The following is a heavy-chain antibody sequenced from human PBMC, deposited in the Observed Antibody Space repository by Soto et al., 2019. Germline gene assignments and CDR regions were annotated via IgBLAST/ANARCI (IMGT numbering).Heavy chain of an antibody. J-gene: IGHJ6*02. Sequence: TGGSLRLSCAASGFTFSSYWMHWVRQAPGKGLVWVSRINSDGSSTSYADSVKGRFTISRDNAKNTLYLQMNSLRAEDTAVYYCARNGGHKSYYYGMDVWGQGTTVTVSS. V-gene: IGHV3-74*01. CDR3: ARNGGHKSYYYGMDV. D-gene: IGHD3-16*01. CDR2: INSDGSST. CDR1: GFTFSSYW.